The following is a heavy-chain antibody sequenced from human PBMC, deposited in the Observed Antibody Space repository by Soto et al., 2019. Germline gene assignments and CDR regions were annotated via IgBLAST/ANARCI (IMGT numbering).Heavy chain of an antibody. J-gene: IGHJ6*02. Sequence: QVQLVQSGAEVKQPGSSVKVSCKASGGTFNTYAISWVRQAPGQGLEWMGGIIPIFGIGNDAQKFQGRVTFTADESTGTAYMELSSLRSGDTGVYYCARSGITLFGVVSIPPHYYSGLDVWGQGTTVIVSS. CDR1: GGTFNTYA. CDR2: IIPIFGIG. CDR3: ARSGITLFGVVSIPPHYYSGLDV. D-gene: IGHD3-3*01. V-gene: IGHV1-69*01.